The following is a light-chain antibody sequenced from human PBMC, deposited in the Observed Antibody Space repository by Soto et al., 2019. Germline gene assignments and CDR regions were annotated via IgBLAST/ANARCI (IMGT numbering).Light chain of an antibody. V-gene: IGLV2-14*01. CDR2: EVS. CDR1: SSDVGGFNY. CDR3: SSFTSSIAWV. J-gene: IGLJ3*02. Sequence: QSALTQPASVSRSPGQSITISCTGSSSDVGGFNYVSWYQQYPGKAPKLMIYEVSNRPSGVSDRFSGSKSGNTASLTISGLQAEDEADYYCSSFTSSIAWVFGGGTKLTVL.